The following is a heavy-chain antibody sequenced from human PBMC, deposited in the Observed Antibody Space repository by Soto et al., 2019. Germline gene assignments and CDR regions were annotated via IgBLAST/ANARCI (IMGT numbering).Heavy chain of an antibody. CDR1: GFTFSSYE. V-gene: IGHV3-48*03. D-gene: IGHD1-26*01. CDR3: ARDESRSYSLDY. J-gene: IGHJ4*02. Sequence: EVQLVESGGGLVQPGGSLRLSCAASGFTFSSYEMNWVRQAPGKGLEWVSYISSSGTTVHYADSVKGRFTISRDNAKNSFYLQMNSLRAEETAIYYCARDESRSYSLDYWGQGTLVTVSS. CDR2: ISSSGTTV.